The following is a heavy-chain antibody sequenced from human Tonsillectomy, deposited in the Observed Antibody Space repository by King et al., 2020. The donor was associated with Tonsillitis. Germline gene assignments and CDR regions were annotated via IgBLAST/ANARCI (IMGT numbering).Heavy chain of an antibody. D-gene: IGHD3-3*01. CDR2: IYPGDSDT. CDR3: ARHPIPYTIAFDYHYYYMDV. J-gene: IGHJ6*03. CDR1: GYRFSKYW. Sequence: VQLVQSGAEVKKPGESLKISCQTSGYRFSKYWIGWVRQMPGKGLEWMGIIYPGDSDTRYSPSFQGQVTISADKSITTAYLQWSSLKASDTAIYYCARHPIPYTIAFDYHYYYMDVWGKGTTVTVSS. V-gene: IGHV5-51*01.